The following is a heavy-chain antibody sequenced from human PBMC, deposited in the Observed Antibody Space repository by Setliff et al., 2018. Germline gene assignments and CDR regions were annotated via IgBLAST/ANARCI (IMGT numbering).Heavy chain of an antibody. CDR1: GYTFTSYA. V-gene: IGHV1-3*01. CDR3: ARSGGGYDFWSGYLVSHYYYYYYMDV. J-gene: IGHJ6*03. CDR2: INAGNGNT. D-gene: IGHD3-3*01. Sequence: ASVKVSCKASGYTFTSYAMHWVRQAPGQRLEWMGWINAGNGNTKYSQKFRGRVTITRDTSASTAYMELSSLTSEDTAVYYCARSGGGYDFWSGYLVSHYYYYYYMDVWGKGTTVTVSS.